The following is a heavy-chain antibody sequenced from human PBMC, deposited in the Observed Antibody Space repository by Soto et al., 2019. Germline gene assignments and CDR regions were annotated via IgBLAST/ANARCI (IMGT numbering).Heavy chain of an antibody. CDR2: MNHESRNT. CDR3: ARFVRHQLPTIDF. J-gene: IGHJ4*02. CDR1: GYTFTSYD. D-gene: IGHD2-2*01. V-gene: IGHV1-8*01. Sequence: QVQLVQSGAEVKEPGASVRVSCKASGYTFTSYDINWGRQATGQGLEWMGWMNHESRNTGYAQKFQDIVTITRDTSISTAYMELTSLRSEDTAVYYCARFVRHQLPTIDFWGQGTLVTVSS.